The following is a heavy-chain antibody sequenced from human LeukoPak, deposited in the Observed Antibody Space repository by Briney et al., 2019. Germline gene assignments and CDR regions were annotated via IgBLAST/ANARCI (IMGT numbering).Heavy chain of an antibody. V-gene: IGHV4-59*12. J-gene: IGHJ4*02. CDR2: IYYSGST. Sequence: SETLSLTCTVSGGSISSYYWSWIRQPPGKGLEWIGYIYYSGSTNYNPSLKSRVTMSVDTSKNQFSLKLSSVTAADTAVYYCASRAIAGYDYWGQGTLVTVSS. CDR3: ASRAIAGYDY. CDR1: GGSISSYY. D-gene: IGHD1-26*01.